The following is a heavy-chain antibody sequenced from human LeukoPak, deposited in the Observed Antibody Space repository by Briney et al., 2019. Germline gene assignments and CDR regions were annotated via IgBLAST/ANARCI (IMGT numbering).Heavy chain of an antibody. CDR1: GGTFSSYA. Sequence: SVKVSCKASGGTFSSYAISWVRQAPGQGLEWMGRIIPILGIASYAQKFQGRVTITADKSTSTAYMELSSLRSEDTAVYYCASEPLYYYDSSGYYYTDWGQGTLVTVSS. V-gene: IGHV1-69*04. D-gene: IGHD3-22*01. CDR3: ASEPLYYYDSSGYYYTD. J-gene: IGHJ4*02. CDR2: IIPILGIA.